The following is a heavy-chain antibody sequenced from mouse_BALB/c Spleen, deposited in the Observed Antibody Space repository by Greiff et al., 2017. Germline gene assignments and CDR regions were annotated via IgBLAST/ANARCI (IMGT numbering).Heavy chain of an antibody. CDR3: ARWDRYYAMDY. J-gene: IGHJ4*01. CDR2: IFPGTGTT. V-gene: IGHV1S132*01. D-gene: IGHD2-14*01. CDR1: GYTFTSYW. Sequence: QVQLQQSGAELVKPGASVKLSCKTSGYTFTSYWIQWVKQRPGQGLGWIGEIFPGTGTTYYNEKFKGKATLTIDTSSSTAYMQLSSLTSEDSAVYFCARWDRYYAMDYWGQGTSVTVSS.